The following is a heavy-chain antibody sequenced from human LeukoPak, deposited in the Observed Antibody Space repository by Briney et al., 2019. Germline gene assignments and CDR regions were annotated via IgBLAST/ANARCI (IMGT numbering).Heavy chain of an antibody. CDR3: ARLPLRSIAVGYYGMDV. D-gene: IGHD6-6*01. CDR1: GGTFSSYA. V-gene: IGHV1-69*13. Sequence: SVKVSCKASGGTFSSYAISWVRQAPGQGLEWMGGIIPIFGTANYAQKFQGRVTITADESTSTAYMELSSLRSEDTAVYYCARLPLRSIAVGYYGMDVWGQGTTVIVSS. J-gene: IGHJ6*02. CDR2: IIPIFGTA.